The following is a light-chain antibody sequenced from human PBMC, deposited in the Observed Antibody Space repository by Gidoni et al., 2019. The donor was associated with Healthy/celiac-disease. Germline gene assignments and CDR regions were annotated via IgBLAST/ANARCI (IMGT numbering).Light chain of an antibody. Sequence: SYELTQPPSVSVSPGQTARITCSGDALPKKYAYWYQQKSGQAPVLVIYEDNKRPSGIPERFSGSSSGTMATLTISGAQVEDEGDYYCYSTDSSGNHRVFGGGTKLTVL. CDR3: YSTDSSGNHRV. V-gene: IGLV3-10*01. CDR2: EDN. CDR1: ALPKKY. J-gene: IGLJ2*01.